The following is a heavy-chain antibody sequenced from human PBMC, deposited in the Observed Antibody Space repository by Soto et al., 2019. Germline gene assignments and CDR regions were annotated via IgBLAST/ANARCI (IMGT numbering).Heavy chain of an antibody. CDR1: GGAVSSGTYY. CDR2: IYFTGST. V-gene: IGHV4-61*01. J-gene: IGHJ5*02. Sequence: SETLSLTCTVSGGAVSSGTYYWSWIRQPPGKGLEWIGHIYFTGSTNYNPSLKSRVTMSLDTSRNQFSLKLMSVTAADTAVYYCTRGPPRVQWLDPWGLGTLVTVSS. CDR3: TRGPPRVQWLDP.